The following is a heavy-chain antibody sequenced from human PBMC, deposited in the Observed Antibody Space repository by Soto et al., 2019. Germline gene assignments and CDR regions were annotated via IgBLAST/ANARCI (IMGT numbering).Heavy chain of an antibody. CDR3: TKQKGDSRTYNGMDG. V-gene: IGHV6-1*01. Sequence: SQTLSLTCAISGDNVSSNSAAGNWIRQSPSRGLEWLGRAYYRSQWYYDSAVSVRSRITVIPDTSKNQFSLQLNSVTPEDTAVYYCTKQKGDSRTYNGMDGWGQGTTVTVSS. CDR1: GDNVSSNSAA. CDR2: AYYRSQWYY. J-gene: IGHJ6*02. D-gene: IGHD2-21*02.